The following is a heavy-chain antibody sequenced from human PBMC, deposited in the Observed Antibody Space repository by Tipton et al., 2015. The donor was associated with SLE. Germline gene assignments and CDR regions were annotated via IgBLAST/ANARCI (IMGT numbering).Heavy chain of an antibody. CDR1: GDTFSIYD. CDR2: IIPISATT. J-gene: IGHJ4*01. CDR3: ARGAHGFDF. Sequence: QLVQSGAEVKKPGSSVKVSCKASGDTFSIYDINWVRQAPGQGLEWMGGIIPISATTNYAQKFQGRVTITTDESRSTDYMELSSLRSEDTAVYYCARGAHGFDFWGQGTLVTVSS. V-gene: IGHV1-69*05.